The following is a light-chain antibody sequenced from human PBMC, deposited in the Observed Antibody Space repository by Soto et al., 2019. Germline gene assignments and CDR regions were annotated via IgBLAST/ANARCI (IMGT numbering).Light chain of an antibody. CDR1: RNISRK. V-gene: IGKV3-15*01. CDR3: QQYYDYPPLI. CDR2: GAS. J-gene: IGKJ4*01. Sequence: EIVMTQSPATLSVSPGDRATLSCRASRNISRKLAWYQQKPGQAPRLLISGASTRATGIPARFSGSGSGTEFTLTISSLQSEDFAVYYCQQYYDYPPLIFGGGTKVEIK.